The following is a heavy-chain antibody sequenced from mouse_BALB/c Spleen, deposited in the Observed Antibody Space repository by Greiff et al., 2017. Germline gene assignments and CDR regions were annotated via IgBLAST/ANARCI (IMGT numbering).Heavy chain of an antibody. V-gene: IGHV2-6-7*01. J-gene: IGHJ4*01. Sequence: QVQLQQSGPGLVAPSQSLSITCTVSGFSLTGYGVNWVRQPPGKGLEWLGMIWGDGSTDYNSALKSRLSISKDNSKSQVFLKMNSLQTDDTARYYCARDSSITTVVEGAMDYWGQGTSVTVSS. CDR1: GFSLTGYG. CDR3: ARDSSITTVVEGAMDY. D-gene: IGHD1-1*01. CDR2: IWGDGST.